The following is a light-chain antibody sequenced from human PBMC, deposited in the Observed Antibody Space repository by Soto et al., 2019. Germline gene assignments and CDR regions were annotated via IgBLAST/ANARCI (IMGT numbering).Light chain of an antibody. CDR2: LDS. CDR1: KLGDKY. J-gene: IGLJ2*01. Sequence: SYELTQPPSVSVSPGQTASITCSGDKLGDKYACWYQQKPGQSPVLVIYLDSKRPSGIPERFSGSISGNTATLTISGTQAMDEADYYCQAWDSSTVVFGGGTKLTVL. CDR3: QAWDSSTVV. V-gene: IGLV3-1*01.